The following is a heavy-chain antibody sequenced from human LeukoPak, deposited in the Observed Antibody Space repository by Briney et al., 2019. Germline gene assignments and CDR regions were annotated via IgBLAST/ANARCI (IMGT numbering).Heavy chain of an antibody. J-gene: IGHJ3*02. V-gene: IGHV4-30-2*01. CDR1: GGSISSGGYS. CDR3: ARVKVGYCSSTSCPGAFVI. D-gene: IGHD2-2*03. CDR2: IYHSGST. Sequence: SETLSLTCAVSGGSISSGGYSWGWIRQPPGKGLEWIGYIYHSGSTYYNPSLKSRVTISVDRSKNHFSLKLSSVTAADTAVYYCARVKVGYCSSTSCPGAFVIWGQRTMVTDSS.